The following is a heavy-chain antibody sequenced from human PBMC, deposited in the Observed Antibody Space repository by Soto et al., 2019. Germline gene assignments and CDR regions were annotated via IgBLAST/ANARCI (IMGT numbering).Heavy chain of an antibody. CDR2: IIPALRTA. V-gene: IGHV1-69*08. CDR1: GGTFSSHT. J-gene: IGHJ2*01. Sequence: QDQLVQSGAEVKKPGSSVKVSCKASGGTFSSHTFSWVRQAPGQGLEWMGRIIPALRTATYAQKFQGRVTITADESATTVYVELNRLRSEDTAVYYCARPDFGDYWYFDLWGRGTLVTVSS. CDR3: ARPDFGDYWYFDL. D-gene: IGHD4-17*01.